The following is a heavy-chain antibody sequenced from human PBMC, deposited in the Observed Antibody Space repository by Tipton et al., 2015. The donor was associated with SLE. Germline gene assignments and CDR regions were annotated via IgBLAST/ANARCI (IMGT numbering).Heavy chain of an antibody. CDR1: GGSIRSYY. CDR3: AKADGVVGGQVPYWYFDP. CDR2: IYYRGSPYYREST. J-gene: IGHJ2*01. Sequence: TLSLTCTVSGGSIRSYYWSWIRLTPGKGLEWIGDIYYRGSPYYRESTTYNPSLESRATMSLDTPKNQFSLKLNSATAADTAVYYCAKADGVVGGQVPYWYFDPWGRGTLVSVSS. V-gene: IGHV4-59*01. D-gene: IGHD1-26*01.